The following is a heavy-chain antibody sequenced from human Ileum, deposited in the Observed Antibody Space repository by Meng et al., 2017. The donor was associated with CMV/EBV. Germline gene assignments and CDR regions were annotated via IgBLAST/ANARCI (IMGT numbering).Heavy chain of an antibody. V-gene: IGHV3-66*01. CDR3: ARDPGYRSSLTYDY. Sequence: QVVEVGGVVVQSGGSLRFSCAASGFTISNTYTSWVRQALGKGLEWVSVIRDGGDTFYADSVKGRFIISRDNSKNTVYLQMNNLRVEDTAVYHCARDPGYRSSLTYDYWGQGALVTVSS. J-gene: IGHJ4*02. CDR2: IRDGGDT. D-gene: IGHD3-10*01. CDR1: GFTISNTY.